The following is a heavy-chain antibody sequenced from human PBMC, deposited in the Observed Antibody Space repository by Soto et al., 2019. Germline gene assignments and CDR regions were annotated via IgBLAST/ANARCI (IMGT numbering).Heavy chain of an antibody. CDR2: ISYDGSNK. Sequence: PGGSLRLSCAASGFTFSSYAMHWVRQAPGKGLEWVAVISYDGSNKYYADSVKGRFTISRDNSKNTLYLQMNSLRAEDTAVYYSARHLEPGAFDIWGQGTMVTVSS. D-gene: IGHD2-2*01. J-gene: IGHJ3*02. CDR1: GFTFSSYA. V-gene: IGHV3-30-3*01. CDR3: ARHLEPGAFDI.